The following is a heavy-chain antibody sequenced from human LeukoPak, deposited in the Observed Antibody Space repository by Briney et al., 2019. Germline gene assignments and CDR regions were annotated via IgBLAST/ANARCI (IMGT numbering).Heavy chain of an antibody. V-gene: IGHV3-30*07. CDR1: GFTFSSYA. CDR2: ISYDGSNK. D-gene: IGHD5-24*01. CDR3: VTRGSDGYNANYYGMDV. J-gene: IGHJ6*02. Sequence: PGRSLRLSCAASGFTFSSYAMHWVRQAPGKGLEWVAVISYDGSNKYYADSVKGRFTISRDNSKNTLYLQMNSLRAEDTAVYYCVTRGSDGYNANYYGMDVWGQGTTVTVSS.